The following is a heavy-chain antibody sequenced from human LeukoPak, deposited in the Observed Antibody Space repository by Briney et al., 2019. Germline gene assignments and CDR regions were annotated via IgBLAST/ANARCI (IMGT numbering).Heavy chain of an antibody. V-gene: IGHV3-23*01. CDR1: GFTFSSYA. CDR2: ISGSGGST. CDR3: ARDLHDSSGYYYEWGDY. Sequence: GGSLRLSSAASGFTFSSYAMSWVRQAPGKGLEWVSAISGSGGSTYYADSVKGRFTISRDNAKNSLYLQMNSLRAEDTAVYYCARDLHDSSGYYYEWGDYWGQGTLVTVSS. D-gene: IGHD3-22*01. J-gene: IGHJ4*02.